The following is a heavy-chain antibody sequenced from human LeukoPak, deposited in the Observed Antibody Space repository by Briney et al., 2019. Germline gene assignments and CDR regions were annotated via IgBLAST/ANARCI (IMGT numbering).Heavy chain of an antibody. D-gene: IGHD2-2*01. CDR1: GYTFTGYY. V-gene: IGHV1-2*02. Sequence: GASVKVSCKASGYTFTGYYMHWVRQAPGQGLEWMGWINPNSGGTNYAQRFQGRVTTTRDTSISTAYMELSRLRSDDTAVYYCAREKGPQLPIAYWGQGTLVTVSS. CDR2: INPNSGGT. CDR3: AREKGPQLPIAY. J-gene: IGHJ4*02.